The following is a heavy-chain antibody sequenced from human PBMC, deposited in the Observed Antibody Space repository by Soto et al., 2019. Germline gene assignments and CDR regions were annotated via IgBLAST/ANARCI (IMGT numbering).Heavy chain of an antibody. V-gene: IGHV3-49*03. Sequence: GGSLRLSCTGSGFTFGDFGMSWFRQAPGKGLEWLSFIRSKGYGGTTESAASVRGRFITSRDDSKSIAYLQMNSLKTEDTAVYYCASLTSWSQEYYYGMDVWCQGTTVTVSS. CDR1: GFTFGDFG. J-gene: IGHJ6*02. CDR2: IRSKGYGGTT. D-gene: IGHD2-2*01. CDR3: ASLTSWSQEYYYGMDV.